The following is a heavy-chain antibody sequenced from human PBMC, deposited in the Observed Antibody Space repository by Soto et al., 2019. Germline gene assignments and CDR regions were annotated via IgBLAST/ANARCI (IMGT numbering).Heavy chain of an antibody. CDR2: ISTYNGNA. D-gene: IGHD6-19*01. CDR3: ARDYHIAVAGTPNWIDP. Sequence: VSVQVSCKASGYTFTKYVISWVRLAPGQGREWMGWISTYNGNANYAQKLQGRVTMTTDTSTSTAYMELRRLRADDTAVYYCARDYHIAVAGTPNWIDPWGQGTLVTVSS. CDR1: GYTFTKYV. J-gene: IGHJ5*02. V-gene: IGHV1-18*01.